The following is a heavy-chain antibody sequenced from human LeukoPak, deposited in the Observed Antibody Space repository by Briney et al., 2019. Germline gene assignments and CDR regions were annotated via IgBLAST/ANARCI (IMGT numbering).Heavy chain of an antibody. CDR2: ISSTGRRI. Sequence: GGCLRLSCAASGFTFRDYDMNWIRQAPGKGLEWVSHISSTGRRIYYADSVKGRFTISRDNAKNSLFLQINGLRAEDTAVFYCARDYRDWAFDIWGQGTVVTVSS. D-gene: IGHD5-24*01. CDR3: ARDYRDWAFDI. J-gene: IGHJ3*02. CDR1: GFTFRDYD. V-gene: IGHV3-11*01.